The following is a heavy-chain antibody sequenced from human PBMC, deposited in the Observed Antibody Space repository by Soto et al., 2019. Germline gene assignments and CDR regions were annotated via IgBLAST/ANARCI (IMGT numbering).Heavy chain of an antibody. CDR1: GFTFSSYA. V-gene: IGHV3-30-3*01. D-gene: IGHD2-2*03. J-gene: IGHJ6*02. CDR3: ARADGWRGYGTDV. Sequence: GGSLRLSCAASGFTFSSYAMHWVRQAPGKGLEWVAVISYDGSNKYYADSVKGRFTISRDNSKNTLYLQMNSLRAEDTAVYYCARADGWRGYGTDVWGQGTTVTVSS. CDR2: ISYDGSNK.